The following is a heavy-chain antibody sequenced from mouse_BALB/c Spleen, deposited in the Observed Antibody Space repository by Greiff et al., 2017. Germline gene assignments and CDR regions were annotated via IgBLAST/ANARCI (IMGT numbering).Heavy chain of an antibody. CDR3: ARLRQLGLPDFDY. Sequence: VQLQQSGAELVKPGASVKLSCTASGFNIKDTYMHWVKQRPEQGLEWIGRIDPANGNTKYDPKFQGKATITADTSSNTAYLQLSSLTSEDTAVYYCARLRQLGLPDFDYWGQGTTLTVSS. CDR1: GFNIKDTY. J-gene: IGHJ2*01. CDR2: IDPANGNT. D-gene: IGHD3-2*01. V-gene: IGHV14-3*02.